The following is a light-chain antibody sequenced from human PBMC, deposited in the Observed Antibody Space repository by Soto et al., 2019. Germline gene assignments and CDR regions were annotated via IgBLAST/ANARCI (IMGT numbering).Light chain of an antibody. V-gene: IGKV1-39*01. Sequence: DIQMTQSPSSLSASVGDRVTITCRASQSISSYLNWYQQKPGKAPKLLIHAASSLQSGVPSRFSGSGSGTDFTLTISSLQPEDFATYYCQQSYSTSWTFGKGTKVEIK. CDR3: QQSYSTSWT. CDR2: AAS. J-gene: IGKJ1*01. CDR1: QSISSY.